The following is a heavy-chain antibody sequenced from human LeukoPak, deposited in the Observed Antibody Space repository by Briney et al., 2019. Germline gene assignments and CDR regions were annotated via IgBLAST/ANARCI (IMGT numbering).Heavy chain of an antibody. J-gene: IGHJ3*02. CDR3: ASEKWDGFDI. CDR2: ISSSGSTR. V-gene: IGHV3-48*03. D-gene: IGHD1-26*01. CDR1: GFTFSSYE. Sequence: QPGGSLRLSCAASGFTFSSYEMNWVRQAPGKGLEWVSYISSSGSTRYYTDSVKGRFIISRDNPKNSLYLQMNSLRAEDTAVYYCASEKWDGFDIWGQGTMVTVSS.